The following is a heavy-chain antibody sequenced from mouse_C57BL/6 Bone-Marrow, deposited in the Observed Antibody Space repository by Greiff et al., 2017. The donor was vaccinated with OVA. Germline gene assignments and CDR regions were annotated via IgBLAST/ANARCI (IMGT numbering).Heavy chain of an antibody. D-gene: IGHD2-3*01. Sequence: EVQLQQSGPELVKPGASVKISCKASGYSSTGYYMNWVKQSPEKSLEWIGEINPSTGGTTYNQKFKAKATLTVDKSSSTAYMQLKSLTSEDSAVYYCARRGYYVDWYFDVWGTGTTVTVSS. V-gene: IGHV1-42*01. CDR2: INPSTGGT. J-gene: IGHJ1*03. CDR3: ARRGYYVDWYFDV. CDR1: GYSSTGYY.